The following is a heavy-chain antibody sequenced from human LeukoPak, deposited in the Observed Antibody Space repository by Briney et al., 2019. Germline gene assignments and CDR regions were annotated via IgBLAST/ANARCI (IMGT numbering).Heavy chain of an antibody. Sequence: GGSLRLSCAASGFTFSSYWMHWVRHAPGKGLVWVSRINSDGSSTIYADSVKGRFTISRDNAKNSLYLQMNSLRAEDTAVYYCARPEYDFWSGYWYYFDYWGQGTLVTVSS. D-gene: IGHD3-3*01. CDR2: INSDGSST. V-gene: IGHV3-74*01. J-gene: IGHJ4*02. CDR3: ARPEYDFWSGYWYYFDY. CDR1: GFTFSSYW.